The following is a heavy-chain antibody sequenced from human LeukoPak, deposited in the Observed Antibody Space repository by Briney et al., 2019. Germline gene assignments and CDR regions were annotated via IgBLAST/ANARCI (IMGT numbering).Heavy chain of an antibody. J-gene: IGHJ4*02. CDR2: INHSGST. CDR1: GGSFSGYY. CDR3: ARGRIQLWLTLDY. V-gene: IGHV4-34*01. D-gene: IGHD5-18*01. Sequence: SETLSLTCAVYGGSFSGYYWTWIRQPPGKGLEWIGEINHSGSTNYNPSLKSRVTISVDTSKNQFSLKLSSVTAADTAVYYCARGRIQLWLTLDYWGQGTLVTVSS.